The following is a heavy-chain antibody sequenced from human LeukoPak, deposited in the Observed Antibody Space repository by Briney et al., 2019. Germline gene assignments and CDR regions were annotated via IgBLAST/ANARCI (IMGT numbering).Heavy chain of an antibody. J-gene: IGHJ4*02. CDR2: ISSSSSTI. Sequence: GGSLRLSCAASGFTFSSYSMNWVRQAPGKGLEWVSYISSSSSTIYYADSVKGRFTISRDNAKNSLYLQMNSLRDEDTAVYYCARDGARGYSGYDSRIAVAGTGPFDYWGQGTLVTVSS. CDR1: GFTFSSYS. V-gene: IGHV3-48*02. D-gene: IGHD5-12*01. CDR3: ARDGARGYSGYDSRIAVAGTGPFDY.